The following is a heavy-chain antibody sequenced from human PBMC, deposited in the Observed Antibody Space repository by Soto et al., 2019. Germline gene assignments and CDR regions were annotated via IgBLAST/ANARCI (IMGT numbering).Heavy chain of an antibody. CDR2: IVVGSGNT. CDR1: GFTFTSSA. V-gene: IGHV1-58*01. CDR3: AAPRFTFGVVMAQVDV. D-gene: IGHD3-3*01. J-gene: IGHJ6*02. Sequence: SVKVSCKASGFTFTSSAVKWVGQARAQRLEWIGWIVVGSGNTNYAQKFQERVTITRDMSTSTAYMELSSLRSEDTAVYYCAAPRFTFGVVMAQVDVWGQGTTVTVSS.